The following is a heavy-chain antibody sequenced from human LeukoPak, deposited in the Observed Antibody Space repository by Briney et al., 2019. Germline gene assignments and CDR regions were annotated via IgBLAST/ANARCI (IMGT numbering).Heavy chain of an antibody. Sequence: GGSLRLSCAAPGFSVSSNDMSLVRQAPEKGLEWVSVIYSGGSTYYADSVKGRCTISRDNSKNTLYLQMNSLRAEDTAVYYCAREGERDWGRGTLVTVSS. D-gene: IGHD1-26*01. J-gene: IGHJ4*02. CDR3: AREGERD. V-gene: IGHV3-53*01. CDR1: GFSVSSND. CDR2: IYSGGST.